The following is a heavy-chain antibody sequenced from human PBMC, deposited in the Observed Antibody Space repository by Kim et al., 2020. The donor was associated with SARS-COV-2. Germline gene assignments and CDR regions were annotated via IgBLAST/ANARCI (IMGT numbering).Heavy chain of an antibody. CDR2: IYYSGSI. CDR3: ARFRVITVTTRPTFIDY. D-gene: IGHD4-17*01. Sequence: SETLSLTCTVSGGSINSNNYYWGWIRQPPGKGLEWIGSIYYSGSIYYNPSLKSRVTTSVDTSKNQFSLKLSSVTAADTAVYYCARFRVITVTTRPTFIDYWGQGTIVPVSS. CDR1: GGSINSNNYY. V-gene: IGHV4-39*01. J-gene: IGHJ4*02.